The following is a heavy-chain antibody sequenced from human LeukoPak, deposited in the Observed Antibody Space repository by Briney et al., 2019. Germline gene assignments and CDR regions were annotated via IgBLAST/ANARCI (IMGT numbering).Heavy chain of an antibody. D-gene: IGHD1-26*01. CDR2: IKNKANSYTT. CDR1: GFTFSSYA. V-gene: IGHV3-72*01. CDR3: TDVGAGGDY. J-gene: IGHJ4*02. Sequence: GGSLRLSCAASGFTFSSYAMSWVRQAPGKGLEWVGQIKNKANSYTTEYAASVKGRFIISRDDSKNSVYLQMNSLKTEDTAVYYCTDVGAGGDYWGQGTLVTVSS.